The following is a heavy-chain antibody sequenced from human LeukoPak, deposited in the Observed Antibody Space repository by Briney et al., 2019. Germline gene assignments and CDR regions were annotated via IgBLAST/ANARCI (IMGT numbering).Heavy chain of an antibody. CDR3: AREYYYDSSGYPVY. V-gene: IGHV3-23*01. CDR1: GFTVSSYA. J-gene: IGHJ4*02. D-gene: IGHD3-22*01. Sequence: GGSLRLSCAASGFTVSSYAMSWVRQAPGKGLEWVSAISGSGGSTYYADSVKGRFTISRDNSKNTLYLQMNSLRAEDTAVYYCAREYYYDSSGYPVYWGQGTLVTVSS. CDR2: ISGSGGST.